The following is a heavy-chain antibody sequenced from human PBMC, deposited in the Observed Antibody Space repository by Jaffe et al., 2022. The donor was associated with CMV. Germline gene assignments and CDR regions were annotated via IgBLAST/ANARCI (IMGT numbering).Heavy chain of an antibody. CDR3: AREFTYYYDSSGRLKDGMDV. V-gene: IGHV6-1*01. Sequence: QVQLQQSGPGLVKPSQTLSLTCAISGDSVSSNSAAWNWIRQSPSRGLEWLGRTYYRSKWYNDYAVSVKSRITINPDTSKNQFSLQLNSVTPEDTAVYYCAREFTYYYDSSGRLKDGMDVWGQGTTVTVSS. CDR1: GDSVSSNSAA. CDR2: TYYRSKWYN. D-gene: IGHD3-22*01. J-gene: IGHJ6*02.